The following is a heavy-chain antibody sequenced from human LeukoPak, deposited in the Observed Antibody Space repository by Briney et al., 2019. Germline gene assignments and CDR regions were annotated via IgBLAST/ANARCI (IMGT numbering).Heavy chain of an antibody. V-gene: IGHV1-18*01. D-gene: IGHD5-24*01. J-gene: IGHJ4*02. CDR1: GYTFTSYG. Sequence: ASVKVSCKASGYTFTSYGISWVRQAPGQGLEWMGWISAYNGNTNYAQKLQGRVTMTTDTSTSTAYMELRSLRSDDTAVYYCARGWRDGYNFHVWLYFDYWGQGTLVTVSS. CDR3: ARGWRDGYNFHVWLYFDY. CDR2: ISAYNGNT.